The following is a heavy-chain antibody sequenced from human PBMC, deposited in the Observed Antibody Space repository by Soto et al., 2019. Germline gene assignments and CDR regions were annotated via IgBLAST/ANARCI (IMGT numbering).Heavy chain of an antibody. CDR2: IIPIFGTA. J-gene: IGHJ3*02. CDR1: GGTFSSYA. D-gene: IGHD6-6*01. CDR3: ARDSSSSIAFDI. V-gene: IGHV1-69*01. Sequence: QVQLVQSGAEVKKPGSSVKVYCKASGGTFSSYAISWVRQDPGQGLEWMGGIIPIFGTANYAQKFQGRVTITADEYKSTAYMELSSLRSEDTAVYYCARDSSSSIAFDIWGQGTMVTVSS.